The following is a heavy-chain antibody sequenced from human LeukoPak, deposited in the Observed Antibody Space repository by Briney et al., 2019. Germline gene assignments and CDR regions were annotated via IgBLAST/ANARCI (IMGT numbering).Heavy chain of an antibody. V-gene: IGHV4-34*01. Sequence: SETLSLTCAVYGGSFSGYYWSWIRQPPGKGLEWIGEINHSGSTNYNPSLKSRVTISVDTSKNQFSLRLSSVTAADTAVYYCARDPQGGDFWSGYYGDWGQGTLVTVSS. CDR1: GGSFSGYY. D-gene: IGHD3-3*01. CDR2: INHSGST. J-gene: IGHJ4*02. CDR3: ARDPQGGDFWSGYYGD.